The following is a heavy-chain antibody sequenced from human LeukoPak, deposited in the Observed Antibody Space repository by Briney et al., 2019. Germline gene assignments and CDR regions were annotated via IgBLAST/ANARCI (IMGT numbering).Heavy chain of an antibody. V-gene: IGHV1-69*05. CDR3: ARDSIGHSSSWYYYYYYMDV. CDR2: IIPIFGTA. D-gene: IGHD6-13*01. CDR1: GGTFSSYA. Sequence: GASVKVSCKASGGTFSSYAISWVRQAPGQGLEWMGGIIPIFGTANYAQKFQGRVTITTDESTSTANMELSSLRSEDTAVYYCARDSIGHSSSWYYYYYYMDVWGIGTTVTVSS. J-gene: IGHJ6*03.